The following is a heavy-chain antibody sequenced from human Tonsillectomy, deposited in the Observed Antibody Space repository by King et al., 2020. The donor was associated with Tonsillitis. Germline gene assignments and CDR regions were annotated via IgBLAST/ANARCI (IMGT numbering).Heavy chain of an antibody. CDR3: ARPSIAVAGRGWFDP. Sequence: QLQESGPGLVKPSETLSLTCTVSGGSISSTNYYGGWIRQPPGKGLEWIGSVYPSGSTHYNPSLRSRVTIYVDKSKSQFSLKLSSVTAADTAVYYCARPSIAVAGRGWFDPWGQGTLVTVSS. D-gene: IGHD6-19*01. J-gene: IGHJ5*02. V-gene: IGHV4-39*01. CDR2: VYPSGST. CDR1: GGSISSTNYY.